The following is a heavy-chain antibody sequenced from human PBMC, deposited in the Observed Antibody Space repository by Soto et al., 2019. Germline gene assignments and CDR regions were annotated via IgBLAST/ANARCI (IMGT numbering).Heavy chain of an antibody. J-gene: IGHJ4*02. CDR2: IIPILGIA. Sequence: GASVKVSCKASGGTFSSYTISWVRQAPGQGLEWMGRIIPILGIANYAQKFQGRVTITADKSTSTAYMELSSLRSEDTAVYYCASLPSSYFWSGYPAPFDYWGQGSLVTVSS. CDR3: ASLPSSYFWSGYPAPFDY. V-gene: IGHV1-69*02. CDR1: GGTFSSYT. D-gene: IGHD3-3*01.